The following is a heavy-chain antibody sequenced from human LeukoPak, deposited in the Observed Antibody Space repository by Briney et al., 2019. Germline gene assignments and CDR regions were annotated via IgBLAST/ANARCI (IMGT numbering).Heavy chain of an antibody. D-gene: IGHD5-12*01. J-gene: IGHJ5*02. CDR3: AGRGGVATQSP. Sequence: GGSLRLSCAASGFTFNSYAMNWVRQAPGKGLEWVSTISSSGNNTYYTDSVKGRFTISRDNSKSTLFLQMNSLRVDDTAVYYCAGRGGVATQSPWGQGTLVTVSS. V-gene: IGHV3-23*01. CDR1: GFTFNSYA. CDR2: ISSSGNNT.